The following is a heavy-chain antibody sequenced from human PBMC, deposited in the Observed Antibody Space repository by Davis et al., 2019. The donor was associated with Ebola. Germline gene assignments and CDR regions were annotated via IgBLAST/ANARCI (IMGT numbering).Heavy chain of an antibody. V-gene: IGHV1-18*01. CDR3: ARDSNRYRKHIDY. Sequence: ASVKVSCKVSGYTLTELSMHWVRQAPGQGLEWMGWISAYNGNTNYAQKLQGRVTMTTDTSTSTAYMELRSLRSDDTVVYYCARDSNRYRKHIDYWGQGTLVTVSS. J-gene: IGHJ4*02. CDR2: ISAYNGNT. CDR1: GYTLTELS. D-gene: IGHD3-9*01.